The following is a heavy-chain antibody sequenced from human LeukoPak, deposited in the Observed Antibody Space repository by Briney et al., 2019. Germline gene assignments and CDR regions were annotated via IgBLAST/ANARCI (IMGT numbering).Heavy chain of an antibody. CDR3: ARDRGQLGSMDV. J-gene: IGHJ6*03. D-gene: IGHD6-6*01. Sequence: GGSLRLSCAASGFTFSSYVMHWVRQAPGKGLEWVALISYDDGHKYYADSVKGRFTISRDNSKNTLYLQMNSLRAEDTAVYYCARDRGQLGSMDVWGKGTTVTVSS. V-gene: IGHV3-30*03. CDR2: ISYDDGHK. CDR1: GFTFSSYV.